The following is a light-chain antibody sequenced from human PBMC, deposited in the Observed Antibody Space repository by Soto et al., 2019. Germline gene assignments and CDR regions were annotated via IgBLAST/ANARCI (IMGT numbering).Light chain of an antibody. V-gene: IGLV2-14*01. CDR3: SSYSISSTLVV. J-gene: IGLJ2*01. Sequence: QSVLTQPASVSGSTGQSITISCTGTSSDVGGYNYVSWYQQHPGKAPKLMIYDVSNRPSGVSNRFSGSKSGNTASLTISGVQAEDESDYYCSSYSISSTLVVFGGGTKLTVL. CDR1: SSDVGGYNY. CDR2: DVS.